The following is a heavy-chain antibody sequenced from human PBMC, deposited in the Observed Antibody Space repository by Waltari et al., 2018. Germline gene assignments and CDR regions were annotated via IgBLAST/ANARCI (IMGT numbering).Heavy chain of an antibody. CDR3: ARPVGNET. Sequence: EVQLVESGGGLVQPGGSLRLSCAASGFSVSGVYMTWVRQAPVKGLHGVSIIYSGGSTYYADSVKGRFTISRDNSKNTVCLQMNSLRVDDTAGYYCARPVGNETWGQGTLVTVSS. CDR1: GFSVSGVY. CDR2: IYSGGST. V-gene: IGHV3-53*01. D-gene: IGHD1-26*01. J-gene: IGHJ5*02.